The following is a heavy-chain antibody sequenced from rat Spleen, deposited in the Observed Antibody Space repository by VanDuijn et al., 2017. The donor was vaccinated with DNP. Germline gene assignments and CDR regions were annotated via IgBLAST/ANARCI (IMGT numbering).Heavy chain of an antibody. CDR1: GFTFSDYY. CDR3: GRHRTIMPYYYVMDA. D-gene: IGHD1-12*01. V-gene: IGHV5-7*01. J-gene: IGHJ4*01. Sequence: EVLLVESDGGLVQPGRSLKLSCAVSGFTFSDYYMAWVRQAPAKGLEWVATISYNGGTPYYRDSVKGRFTISRDNAQNTLYLQMESLRSEDTATYYCGRHRTIMPYYYVMDAWGQGASVTVSS. CDR2: ISYNGGTP.